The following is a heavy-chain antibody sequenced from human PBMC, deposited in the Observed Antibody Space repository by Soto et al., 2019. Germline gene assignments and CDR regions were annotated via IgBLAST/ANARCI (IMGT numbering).Heavy chain of an antibody. Sequence: SETLSPTCAVSGGSVRSNNWWFWVRQPPGEGLEWIGEIHHRESTNLNPSLKSRVTISVDRSKNEFSLKVKSVTAADTAVYYCGCRVEDISYDYYGMDVWGQGTTVTVSS. J-gene: IGHJ6*02. D-gene: IGHD2-15*01. CDR3: GCRVEDISYDYYGMDV. CDR2: IHHREST. CDR1: GGSVRSNNW. V-gene: IGHV4-4*02.